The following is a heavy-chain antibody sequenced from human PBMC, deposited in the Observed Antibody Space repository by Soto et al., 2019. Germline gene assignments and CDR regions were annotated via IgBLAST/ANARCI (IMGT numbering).Heavy chain of an antibody. CDR1: GAPLTITSYY. J-gene: IGHJ4*02. CDR2: VYYSGST. CDR3: ARHFMTTVTEYYFDF. Sequence: SETLSLTCTVSGAPLTITSYYWGWIRQPPGKGLEWLGSVYYSGSTFQDPSLKSRVTISVDTSKNQFSLKLTSVTAADTAVYYCARHFMTTVTEYYFDFWGQGTLVTVSS. V-gene: IGHV4-39*01. D-gene: IGHD4-17*01.